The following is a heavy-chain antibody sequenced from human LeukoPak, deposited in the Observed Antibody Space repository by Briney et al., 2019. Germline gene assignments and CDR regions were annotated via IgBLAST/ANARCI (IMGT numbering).Heavy chain of an antibody. Sequence: GGTLRLSCAASGFTFSSYGMSWVRQAPGKGLEWVAFIRFDGTSNYFTESVKGRFSISRDNSRNRVYLQMNSLRIEDTAMYYCARGTGLTPGLYTSSWYGAIDTWGQGTLVTVSS. D-gene: IGHD6-13*01. CDR2: IRFDGTSN. V-gene: IGHV3-30*02. J-gene: IGHJ5*02. CDR3: ARGTGLTPGLYTSSWYGAIDT. CDR1: GFTFSSYG.